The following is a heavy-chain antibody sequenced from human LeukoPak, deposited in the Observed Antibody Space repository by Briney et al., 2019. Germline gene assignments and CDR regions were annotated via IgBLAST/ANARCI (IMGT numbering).Heavy chain of an antibody. CDR1: GGSISSYY. CDR3: ARLLLGGDAFDI. D-gene: IGHD3-16*01. J-gene: IGHJ3*02. CDR2: IYHSGST. Sequence: SETLSLTCTVSGGSISSYYWSWIRQPPGKGLEWIGYIYHSGSTYYNPSLKSRVTISVDRSKNQFSLELSSVTAADTAVYYCARLLLGGDAFDIWGQGTMVTVSS. V-gene: IGHV4-59*12.